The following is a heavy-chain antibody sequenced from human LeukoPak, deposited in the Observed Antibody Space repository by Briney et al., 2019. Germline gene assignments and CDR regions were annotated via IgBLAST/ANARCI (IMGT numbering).Heavy chain of an antibody. CDR2: ITPIFGTA. V-gene: IGHV1-69*13. J-gene: IGHJ6*02. CDR1: GGTFSSYA. D-gene: IGHD2-2*01. CDR3: ARGYCSSTSCLSNYYYYGMDV. Sequence: EASVKVSCKASGGTFSSYAISWVRQAPGQGLEWMGGITPIFGTANYAQKFQGRVTITADESTSTAYMELSSLRSEDTAVYYCARGYCSSTSCLSNYYYYGMDVWGQGTTVTVSS.